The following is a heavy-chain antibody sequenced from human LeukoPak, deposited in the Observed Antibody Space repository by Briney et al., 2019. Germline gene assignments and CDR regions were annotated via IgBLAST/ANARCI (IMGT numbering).Heavy chain of an antibody. CDR3: AKDRGYSSGWFNWFDP. Sequence: GGSLRLSCAASGFTFSSYGMSWVRQAPGKGLEWVSAISGSGGSTYYADSVKGRFTISRDNSKNTLYLQMNSLRAEDTAVYYCAKDRGYSSGWFNWFDPWGQGTLVTVSS. J-gene: IGHJ5*02. D-gene: IGHD6-19*01. V-gene: IGHV3-23*01. CDR2: ISGSGGST. CDR1: GFTFSSYG.